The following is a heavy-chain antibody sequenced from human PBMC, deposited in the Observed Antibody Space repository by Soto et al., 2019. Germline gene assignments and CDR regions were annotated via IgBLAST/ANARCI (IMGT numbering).Heavy chain of an antibody. D-gene: IGHD2-8*02. CDR1: GGTFSIYG. V-gene: IGHV1-69*13. CDR2: IIPILTTP. J-gene: IGHJ6*02. CDR3: ATSVGIAPTGEDGMDV. Sequence: RASVKVSCKASGGTFSIYGFSWVRQAPGQGPEWIGGIIPILTTPNYAQKFQGRVTIVADEFTTTVYMELSSLKFEDTAVYYCATSVGIAPTGEDGMDVWGQGTSVTVSS.